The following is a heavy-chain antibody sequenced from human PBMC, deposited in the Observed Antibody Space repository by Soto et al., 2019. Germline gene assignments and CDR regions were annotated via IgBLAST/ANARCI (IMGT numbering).Heavy chain of an antibody. D-gene: IGHD6-19*01. Sequence: CCEACRVGFASCSMSSVQHAPGQGLEWMGWISAYNGNTNYAQKLQGRVTMTTDTSTSTAYMELRSLRSDDTALYYCARDYIAVAGTGDYSGEGPLVTVSS. CDR1: RVGFASCS. CDR2: ISAYNGNT. V-gene: IGHV1-18*04. J-gene: IGHJ4*02. CDR3: ARDYIAVAGTGDY.